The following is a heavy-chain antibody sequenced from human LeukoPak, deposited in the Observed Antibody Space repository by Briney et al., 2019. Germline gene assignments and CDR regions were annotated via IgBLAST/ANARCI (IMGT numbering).Heavy chain of an antibody. V-gene: IGHV3-7*01. Sequence: PGGSLRLSCAASGFTFSSYWMSWVRQAPGKGLEWVANIKQDGSEKYYVDSVKGRFTISRDNAKNSLYLQMNSLRAEDTAVYYCARDLSEGFYYDSSDDAFDIWGQGTMVTVSS. CDR1: GFTFSSYW. CDR2: IKQDGSEK. J-gene: IGHJ3*02. CDR3: ARDLSEGFYYDSSDDAFDI. D-gene: IGHD3-22*01.